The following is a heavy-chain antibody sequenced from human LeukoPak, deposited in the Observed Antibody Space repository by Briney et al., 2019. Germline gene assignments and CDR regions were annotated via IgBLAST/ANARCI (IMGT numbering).Heavy chain of an antibody. Sequence: GGSLRLSCTASGFTFGDYAMSWVRQAPGKGLGWVGFIRSKAYGGTTEYAASVKGRFTISRDDSKGIAYLQMNSLKTEDTAVYYCTRSASVVVPAAIGSYYYYYMDVWGKGTTVTVSS. V-gene: IGHV3-49*04. J-gene: IGHJ6*03. CDR1: GFTFGDYA. D-gene: IGHD2-2*02. CDR2: IRSKAYGGTT. CDR3: TRSASVVVPAAIGSYYYYYMDV.